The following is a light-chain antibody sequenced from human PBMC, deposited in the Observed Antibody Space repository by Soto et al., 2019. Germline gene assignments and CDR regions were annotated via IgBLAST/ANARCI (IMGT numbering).Light chain of an antibody. Sequence: QSALTQPASVPGSPGQSITISCAGTSRDVGNYNLVSWYQHHPGKVPKLLIYEASKRPSGVSNRFSGSKSANTASLTISGLQAEDEADYYCCSYAGYSTYVFGVGTKVTVL. CDR3: CSYAGYSTYV. J-gene: IGLJ1*01. V-gene: IGLV2-23*01. CDR1: SRDVGNYNL. CDR2: EAS.